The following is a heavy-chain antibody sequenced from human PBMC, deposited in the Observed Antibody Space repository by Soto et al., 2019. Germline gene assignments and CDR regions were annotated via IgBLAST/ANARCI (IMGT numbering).Heavy chain of an antibody. Sequence: QVLLVQSGNELKKPGASVKVSCKASGYACNHHAFSWVRQARGQGLEWMGWISAYNGDTHYAQNFQGRLTMTTDSSTRNAYMALRILISDDTAVYYCARDPSNTSGRRAYCDYWGQGTLVAVSS. CDR1: GYACNHHA. CDR3: ARDPSNTSGRRAYCDY. J-gene: IGHJ4*02. V-gene: IGHV1-18*01. CDR2: ISAYNGDT. D-gene: IGHD6-19*01.